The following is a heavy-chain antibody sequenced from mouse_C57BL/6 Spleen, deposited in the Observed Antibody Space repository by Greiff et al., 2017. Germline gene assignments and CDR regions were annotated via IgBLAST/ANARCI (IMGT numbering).Heavy chain of an antibody. CDR3: ARGGAHAWFAY. Sequence: VQLQQSVAELVRPGASVKLSCTASGFNIKNTYMHWVKQRPEQGLEWIGRIDPANGNTKYAPKFPGKATITADPSSNTASLQLGSLTYEGTAIYYCARGGAHAWFAYWGQGTLVTVSA. V-gene: IGHV14-3*01. CDR2: IDPANGNT. CDR1: GFNIKNTY. D-gene: IGHD1-3*01. J-gene: IGHJ3*01.